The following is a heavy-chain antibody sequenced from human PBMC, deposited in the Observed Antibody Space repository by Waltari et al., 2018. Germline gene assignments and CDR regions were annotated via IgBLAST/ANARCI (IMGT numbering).Heavy chain of an antibody. J-gene: IGHJ2*01. CDR2: VSVENGKT. CDR1: GYTFNTYG. V-gene: IGHV1-18*01. Sequence: QAQLVLSGPEVRKPGASVKVSCKASGYTFNTYGISWVRPAPGQGLEWMGWVSVENGKTNYGTKFKVRVTMTPYASTNTAFMELRSLGSDDTGLYYCARDRGALAAPKYFDLWGRGTLITVSS. D-gene: IGHD6-13*01. CDR3: ARDRGALAAPKYFDL.